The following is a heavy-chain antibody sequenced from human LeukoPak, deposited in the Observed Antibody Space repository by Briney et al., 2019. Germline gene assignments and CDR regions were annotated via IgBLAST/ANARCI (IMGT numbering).Heavy chain of an antibody. CDR1: GFTFSNYP. J-gene: IGHJ4*02. Sequence: GGSLRLSCEASGFTFSNYPMSWVRQPPGKGLEWVSSIGARNGATFFADSVKGRFTISRDNSKNTLYLQMNSLRAEDTAVYYCAKSWGSFDYWGQGTLVTVSS. CDR3: AKSWGSFDY. CDR2: IGARNGAT. V-gene: IGHV3-23*01. D-gene: IGHD7-27*01.